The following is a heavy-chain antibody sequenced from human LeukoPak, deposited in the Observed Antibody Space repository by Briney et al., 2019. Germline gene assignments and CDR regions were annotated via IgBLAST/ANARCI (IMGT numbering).Heavy chain of an antibody. J-gene: IGHJ4*02. CDR1: GFTFSSYA. Sequence: PGGSLRLSCAASGFTFSSYAMSWVRQAPGKGLEWVSAISGSGDSTYYADSVKGRFTISRNNSKNTPYLQMNSLRAEDTAVYYCAKHLNYYDSSGYYLFDYWGQGTLVTVSS. CDR2: ISGSGDST. CDR3: AKHLNYYDSSGYYLFDY. V-gene: IGHV3-23*01. D-gene: IGHD3-22*01.